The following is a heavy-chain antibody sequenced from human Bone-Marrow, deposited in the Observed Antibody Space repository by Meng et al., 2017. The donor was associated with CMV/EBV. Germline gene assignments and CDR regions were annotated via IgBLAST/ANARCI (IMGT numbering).Heavy chain of an antibody. J-gene: IGHJ4*02. CDR1: GFTFSDYY. Sequence: LSLTCAASGFTFSDYYMNWVRQAPGKGLEWVSYISSSGSTIYYADSVKGRFTISRDNAKNSLYLQMNSLRAEDTAVYYCARAPATGDDFDYWGQGPLVTVFS. D-gene: IGHD7-27*01. V-gene: IGHV3-11*04. CDR2: ISSSGSTI. CDR3: ARAPATGDDFDY.